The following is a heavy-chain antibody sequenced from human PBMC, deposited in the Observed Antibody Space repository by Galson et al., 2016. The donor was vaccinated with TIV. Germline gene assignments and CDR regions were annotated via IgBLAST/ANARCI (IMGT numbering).Heavy chain of an antibody. Sequence: SVKVSCKAPGGTFISYTLSWVRQAPGQGLEWMGRIIPVLGMTNYAQNFQGRVAITADRSTGTAYLELSRLKPGDTAVYYCARADSVDISSTEYWGQRTLVTVSS. D-gene: IGHD3-9*01. CDR2: IIPVLGMT. V-gene: IGHV1-69*02. CDR1: GGTFISYT. CDR3: ARADSVDISSTEY. J-gene: IGHJ4*02.